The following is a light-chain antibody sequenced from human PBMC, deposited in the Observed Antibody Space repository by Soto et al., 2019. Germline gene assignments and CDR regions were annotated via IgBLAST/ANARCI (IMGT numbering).Light chain of an antibody. J-gene: IGLJ1*01. CDR2: DVS. V-gene: IGLV2-14*01. CDR1: SSDVGGYNY. CDR3: SSYTSSSTPYV. Sequence: QSALTQPASVSGSPGQSITISCTGTSSDVGGYNYVSWYQQHPGKAPKLMIYDVSNRPSGVSSRFSGSKSGNTASLTISGLQAEDEADYYCSSYTSSSTPYVFGTGTKAPS.